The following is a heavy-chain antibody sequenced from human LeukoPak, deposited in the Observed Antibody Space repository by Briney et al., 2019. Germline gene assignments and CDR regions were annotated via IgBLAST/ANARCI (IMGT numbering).Heavy chain of an antibody. CDR2: IYSGGST. Sequence: GGSLRLSCAASGFTFSTYWMSWVRQAPGKGLEWVPVIYSGGSTYYADSVKGRFTISRDNSKNTLYFQMNSLRAEDTAVYYCARASALAGINLAYWGQGTLVTVSS. V-gene: IGHV3-53*01. CDR3: ARASALAGINLAY. J-gene: IGHJ4*02. CDR1: GFTFSTYW. D-gene: IGHD6-19*01.